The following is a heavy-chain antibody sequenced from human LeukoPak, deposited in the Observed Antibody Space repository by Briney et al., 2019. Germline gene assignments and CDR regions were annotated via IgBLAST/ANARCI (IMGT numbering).Heavy chain of an antibody. V-gene: IGHV3-7*01. J-gene: IGHJ4*02. CDR3: ARENDYVWGSYRFIDY. D-gene: IGHD3-16*02. CDR2: IKQDGSEK. CDR1: GFTFSSYW. Sequence: PGGSLRLSCAASGFTFSSYWMSWVRQAPGKGLEWVANIKQDGSEKYYVDSVKGRFTISRDNAKNSLYLQMNSLRAEDTAVYYCARENDYVWGSYRFIDYWGQGTLVTVSS.